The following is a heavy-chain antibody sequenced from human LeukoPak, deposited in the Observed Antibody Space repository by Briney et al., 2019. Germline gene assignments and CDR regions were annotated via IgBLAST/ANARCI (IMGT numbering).Heavy chain of an antibody. CDR1: GGSISSSSSY. Sequence: SETLSLTCTVSGGSISSSSSYWGWIRQSRGQGLEWIGVIYYSGTTYYYPSLESRFTISIDTSRNQFSLKLNSMTAADTAVYYCARPAYCGYDCYFDDYWGQGTLVTVSS. V-gene: IGHV4-39*01. J-gene: IGHJ4*02. CDR2: IYYSGTT. D-gene: IGHD2-21*02. CDR3: ARPAYCGYDCYFDDY.